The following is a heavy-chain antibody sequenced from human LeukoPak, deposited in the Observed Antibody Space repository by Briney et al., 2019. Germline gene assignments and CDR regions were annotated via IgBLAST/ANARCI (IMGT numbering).Heavy chain of an antibody. Sequence: GGSLRLSCAASGFTFDDYAMHWVRQAPGKGLEWVSLITWDGVSTYYADSVKGRFSISRDNRKNSLYLQMNSLGAEDTALYYCVKDGSTYCTNGVCYNMDVWGKGTTVTVSS. V-gene: IGHV3-43D*03. CDR1: GFTFDDYA. J-gene: IGHJ6*03. D-gene: IGHD2-8*01. CDR3: VKDGSTYCTNGVCYNMDV. CDR2: ITWDGVST.